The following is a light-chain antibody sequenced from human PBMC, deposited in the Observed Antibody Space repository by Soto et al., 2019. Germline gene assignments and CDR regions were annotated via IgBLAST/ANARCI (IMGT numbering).Light chain of an antibody. CDR3: SSYSSSDSHVV. CDR2: DVS. J-gene: IGLJ2*01. Sequence: QSVLTQPASVSGSPGQSITISCSGTSSDIGGYNYVFWYQQHPGKAPKLMIYDVSNRPSGVSNRFSGSKSGNTASLTISGLQAEDEADYHCSSYSSSDSHVVFGGGTKLTVL. CDR1: SSDIGGYNY. V-gene: IGLV2-14*01.